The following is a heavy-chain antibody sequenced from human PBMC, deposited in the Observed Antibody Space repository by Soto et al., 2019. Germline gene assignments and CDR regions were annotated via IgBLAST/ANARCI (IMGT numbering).Heavy chain of an antibody. CDR2: IYYSGST. Sequence: QVQLQESGPGLVKPSQTLSLTCTVSGGSISSGDYYWSWIRQPPGKGLEWIGYIYYSGSTYYNPSLKSRVTISVDTSKNQFSLKLSSVTAADTAVYYCARGEDMSGYYYFNWFDPWGQGTLVTVSS. CDR1: GGSISSGDYY. CDR3: ARGEDMSGYYYFNWFDP. V-gene: IGHV4-30-4*01. D-gene: IGHD3-22*01. J-gene: IGHJ5*02.